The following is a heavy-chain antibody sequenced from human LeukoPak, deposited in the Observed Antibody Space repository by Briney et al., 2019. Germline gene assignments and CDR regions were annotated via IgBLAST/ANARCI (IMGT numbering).Heavy chain of an antibody. CDR2: ISNTGGST. CDR3: AQQVGYCSSGICYFTY. D-gene: IGHD2-2*01. CDR1: GFSFNTYA. V-gene: IGHV3-23*01. Sequence: GGSLRLSCAASGFSFNTYAMSWVRQAQGKGLEWVSAISNTGGSTYYADSVKGRFTISRDKSKNTLSLQMNSLRAEDTAVYYCAQQVGYCSSGICYFTYWGQAPWSPSPQ. J-gene: IGHJ1*01.